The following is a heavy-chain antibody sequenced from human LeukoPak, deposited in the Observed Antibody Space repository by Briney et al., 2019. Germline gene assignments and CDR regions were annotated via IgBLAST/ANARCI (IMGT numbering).Heavy chain of an antibody. Sequence: PGGSLRLSCAASGFTFSDYYMSWVRQAPGKGLEWVSNIIQDGSAQYYVDSVKGRFTISRDNADNSLYLQMNSLRAEDTAVYYCAIDLFSCSSTSCYVYWGRGTLVTVSS. CDR3: AIDLFSCSSTSCYVY. V-gene: IGHV3-7*01. CDR2: IIQDGSAQ. J-gene: IGHJ4*02. D-gene: IGHD2-2*01. CDR1: GFTFSDYY.